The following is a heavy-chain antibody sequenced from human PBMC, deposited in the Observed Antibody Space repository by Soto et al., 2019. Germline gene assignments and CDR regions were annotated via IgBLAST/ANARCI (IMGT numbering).Heavy chain of an antibody. CDR3: AKSIAARLDWFDP. CDR2: ISSRGSYI. CDR1: GFTFSSYS. V-gene: IGHV3-21*01. Sequence: GGSLRLSCAASGFTFSSYSMNWVRQAPGKGLEWVSSISSRGSYIYYADSVEGRFTISRDNAKNSLYLQMNSLRAEDTAVYYCAKSIAARLDWFDPWGQGTLVTVSS. J-gene: IGHJ5*02. D-gene: IGHD6-6*01.